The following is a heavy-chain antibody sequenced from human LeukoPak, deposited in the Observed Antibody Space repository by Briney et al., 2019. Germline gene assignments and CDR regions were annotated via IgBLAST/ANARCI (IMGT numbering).Heavy chain of an antibody. CDR2: ISSSSSTI. D-gene: IGHD4-17*01. J-gene: IGHJ4*02. CDR3: ARGYGVWDFDY. V-gene: IGHV3-48*04. CDR1: GFTFSSYS. Sequence: PGGSLRLSCAASGFTFSSYSMNWVRQAPGKGLEWVSYISSSSSTIYYADSVKGRFTISRDNAKNSLYLQMNSLRAEDTAVYYCARGYGVWDFDYWGQGTLVTVSS.